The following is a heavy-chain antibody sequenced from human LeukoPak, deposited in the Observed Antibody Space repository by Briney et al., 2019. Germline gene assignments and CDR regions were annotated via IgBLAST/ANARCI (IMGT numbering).Heavy chain of an antibody. V-gene: IGHV3-33*01. CDR2: IWYDGSNK. CDR3: ARDDTTVHAFDI. D-gene: IGHD1-1*01. J-gene: IGHJ3*02. Sequence: PGRSLRLSCAASGFTFSSYGMHWVRQAPGKGLEWVAVIWYDGSNKYYADSVEGRFTISRDNSKNTLYLQMNSLRAEDTAVYYCARDDTTVHAFDIWGQGTMVTVSS. CDR1: GFTFSSYG.